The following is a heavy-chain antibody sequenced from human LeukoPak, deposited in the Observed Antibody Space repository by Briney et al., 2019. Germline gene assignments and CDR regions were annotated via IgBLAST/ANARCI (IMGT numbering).Heavy chain of an antibody. J-gene: IGHJ6*02. CDR2: IRSKANSYAT. D-gene: IGHD2-15*01. Sequence: PGGSLRLSCAASGFTFSGSAMHWVRQASGKGLEWVGRIRSKANSYATAYAASVKGRSTISRDDSKNTAYLQMNSLKTEDTAVYYCTRQKGSGYYYYGMDVWGQGTTVTVSS. CDR3: TRQKGSGYYYYGMDV. V-gene: IGHV3-73*01. CDR1: GFTFSGSA.